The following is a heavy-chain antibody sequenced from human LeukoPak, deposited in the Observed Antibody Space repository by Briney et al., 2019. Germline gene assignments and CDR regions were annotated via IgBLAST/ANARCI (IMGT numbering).Heavy chain of an antibody. J-gene: IGHJ4*02. CDR2: ISSSSSYI. CDR1: GFTFSSYS. V-gene: IGHV3-21*01. CDR3: ARDGGGRWLQLPLDY. D-gene: IGHD5-24*01. Sequence: GGSLRLSCAASGFTFSSYSMNWVRQAPGKGLEWVPSISSSSSYIYYADSVKGRFTISRDNAKNSLYLQMNSLRAEDTAVYYCARDGGGRWLQLPLDYWGQGTLVTVSS.